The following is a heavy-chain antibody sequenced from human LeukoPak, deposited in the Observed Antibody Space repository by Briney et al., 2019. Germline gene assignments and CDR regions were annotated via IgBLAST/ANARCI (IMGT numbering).Heavy chain of an antibody. V-gene: IGHV1-2*04. CDR2: INANSGGT. D-gene: IGHD1-26*01. J-gene: IGHJ3*02. CDR1: GYTFTAYY. CDR3: ARAVGEVAFDI. Sequence: APVKVSCKASGYTFTAYYIHWVRQAPGQGLEWMGWINANSGGTNYAQKLQDWVTMTRDTSISTAYMELSRVRFDDTAVYYCARAVGEVAFDIWGQGTMVTVSS.